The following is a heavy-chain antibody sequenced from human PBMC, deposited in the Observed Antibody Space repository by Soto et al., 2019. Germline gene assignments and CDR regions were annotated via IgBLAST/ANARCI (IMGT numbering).Heavy chain of an antibody. D-gene: IGHD3-22*01. CDR2: ISYDGSNK. CDR1: GFTFSSYA. J-gene: IGHJ6*02. CDR3: ARDPSITMIVVVITKDYYYGMDV. Sequence: VGSLRLSCAASGFTFSSYAMHWVRQAPGKGLEWVAVISYDGSNKYYADSVKGRFTISRDNSKNTLYLQMNSLRAEDTAVYYCARDPSITMIVVVITKDYYYGMDVWGQGTTVTVSS. V-gene: IGHV3-30-3*01.